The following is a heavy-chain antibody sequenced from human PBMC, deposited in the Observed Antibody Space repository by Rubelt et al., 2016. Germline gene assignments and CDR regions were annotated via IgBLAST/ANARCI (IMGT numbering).Heavy chain of an antibody. J-gene: IGHJ4*02. CDR1: GGSISSYH. D-gene: IGHD3-10*01. V-gene: IGHV4-59*01. CDR3: ARVYGSGSYWNY. CDR2: ISHSGRA. Sequence: QVQLQASGPGLVKPSETLSLTCTVSGGSISSYHWSWIRQTPGKGLEWVGYISHSGRATYNPSLKSRVTISVDTSKNQFSLKLNSVTAADTAVYYCARVYGSGSYWNYWGQGTLVSVSS.